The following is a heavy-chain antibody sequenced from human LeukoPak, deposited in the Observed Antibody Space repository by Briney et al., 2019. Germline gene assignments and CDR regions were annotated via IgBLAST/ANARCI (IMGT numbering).Heavy chain of an antibody. CDR2: ISAHSGNT. D-gene: IGHD2-15*01. J-gene: IGHJ4*02. CDR3: ARDRIAYCSGGSCDLHS. V-gene: IGHV1-18*01. Sequence: VSVKVSCKASGYSFTNFGFSWVRQAPGQGPEWMGWISAHSGNTNYAQKFQGRVTMTTDTSTSTTYMELRSLRSDDTAVYYCARDRIAYCSGGSCDLHSWGQGTLVTVSS. CDR1: GYSFTNFG.